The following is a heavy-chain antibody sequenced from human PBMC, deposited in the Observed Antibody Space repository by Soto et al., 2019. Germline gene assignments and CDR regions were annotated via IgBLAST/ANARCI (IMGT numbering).Heavy chain of an antibody. V-gene: IGHV3-15*01. Sequence: GGSLRLSCAASGLIFSNAWMSWVLQAPGKGLEWVGRIKSKADGGTTNYAAPVKGRFNISRDGSKNTLYLQINGLKTEDKAVDYCTKGWNTKDYWGQGTLVTVSS. J-gene: IGHJ4*02. D-gene: IGHD1-1*01. CDR3: TKGWNTKDY. CDR1: GLIFSNAW. CDR2: IKSKADGGTT.